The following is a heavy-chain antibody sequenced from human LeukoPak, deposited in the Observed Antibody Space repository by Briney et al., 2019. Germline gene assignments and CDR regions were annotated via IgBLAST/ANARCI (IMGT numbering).Heavy chain of an antibody. Sequence: SVKVSCKASGGTFSSYAISWVRQAPGQGLEWMGGIIPIFGTANYAQKFQGRVTITADESTSTAYMELCSLRSEDTAVYFCVVLSGKDYDWYYFDKWGQGTLVTVSS. CDR1: GGTFSSYA. V-gene: IGHV1-69*01. J-gene: IGHJ4*02. CDR3: VVLSGKDYDWYYFDK. D-gene: IGHD3-22*01. CDR2: IIPIFGTA.